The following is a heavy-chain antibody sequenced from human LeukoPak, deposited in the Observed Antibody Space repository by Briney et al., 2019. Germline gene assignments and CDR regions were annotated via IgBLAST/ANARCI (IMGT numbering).Heavy chain of an antibody. Sequence: KPSETLSLTCAVYGGSFSGYYWSWIRQPPGKGLEWIGEINHSGSTNYNPSHKSRVTISVDTSKNQFSLKLSSVTAADTAVCYCARGLVEYSSSEGYYWGQGTLVTVSS. V-gene: IGHV4-34*01. CDR3: ARGLVEYSSSEGYY. D-gene: IGHD6-6*01. J-gene: IGHJ4*02. CDR2: INHSGST. CDR1: GGSFSGYY.